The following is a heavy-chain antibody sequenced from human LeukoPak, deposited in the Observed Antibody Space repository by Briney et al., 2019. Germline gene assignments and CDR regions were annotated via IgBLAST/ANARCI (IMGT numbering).Heavy chain of an antibody. J-gene: IGHJ4*02. CDR1: GFTVSSNY. Sequence: GGSLRLSCAASGFTVSSNYMSWVRQAPGKGLEWVSVIYSGGSTYYADSVKGRFTISRDNSKNTLYLQMNSLKTEDTAVYYCTTDPDYGDYNYWGQGTLVTVSS. CDR2: IYSGGST. CDR3: TTDPDYGDYNY. V-gene: IGHV3-53*01. D-gene: IGHD4-17*01.